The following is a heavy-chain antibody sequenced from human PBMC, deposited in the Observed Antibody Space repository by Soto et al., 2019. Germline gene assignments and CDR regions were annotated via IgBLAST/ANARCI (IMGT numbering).Heavy chain of an antibody. CDR1: SGSFGSGIW. V-gene: IGHV4-4*02. CDR2: LYHTGNT. J-gene: IGHJ4*02. D-gene: IGHD6-6*01. CDR3: AGVARLSPFGF. Sequence: VQLQEAGPGLVEPSGTLSLTCTASSGSFGSGIWWSWVRQPPGKGLEWIGELYHTGNTNYNPFLKSGLTMSVDESKNQFFLSLSSVTAAGMAVYYCAGVARLSPFGFWGGGTLVPVSS.